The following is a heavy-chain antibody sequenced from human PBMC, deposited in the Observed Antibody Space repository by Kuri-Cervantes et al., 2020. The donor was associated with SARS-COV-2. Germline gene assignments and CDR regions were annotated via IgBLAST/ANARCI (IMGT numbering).Heavy chain of an antibody. CDR2: ISAYNGNT. V-gene: IGHV1-18*01. J-gene: IGHJ6*02. CDR3: ARDYGGNSWGPYYYCYGMDV. Sequence: ASVKVSCKASGYTFTSYGISWVRQAPGQGLEWMGWISAYNGNTNYAQKLQGRVTMTTDTSTSTAYMELRSLRSDDTAVYYCARDYGGNSWGPYYYCYGMDVWGQGTTVTVSS. D-gene: IGHD4-23*01. CDR1: GYTFTSYG.